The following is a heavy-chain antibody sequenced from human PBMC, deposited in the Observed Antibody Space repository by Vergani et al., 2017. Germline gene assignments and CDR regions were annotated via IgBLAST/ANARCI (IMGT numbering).Heavy chain of an antibody. CDR1: GYSFTSYW. D-gene: IGHD3-3*01. V-gene: IGHV5-51*03. J-gene: IGHJ6*02. Sequence: EVQLVQSGAEVKKPGESLKISCKGSGYSFTSYWIGWVGQMPGKGLEWMGIIYPGDSDTRYSPSFQGQVTISADKSISTAYLQWSSLKASDTAMYYCARLPEYDFWSGYKYGMDVWGQGTTVTVSS. CDR3: ARLPEYDFWSGYKYGMDV. CDR2: IYPGDSDT.